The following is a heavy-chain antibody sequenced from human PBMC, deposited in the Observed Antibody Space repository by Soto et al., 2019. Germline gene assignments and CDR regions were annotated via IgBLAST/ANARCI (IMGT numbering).Heavy chain of an antibody. D-gene: IGHD3-22*01. J-gene: IGHJ4*02. CDR3: SHRLAPYYDSRRYFDY. V-gene: IGHV2-5*01. Sequence: SGPTLVNPTQTLTLTCTFSGFSLSTSGVGVGWIRQPPGKALEWLALIYWNDDKRYSPSLKSRLTITKDTSKNQVVLTMTNMDPVDTATYYCSHRLAPYYDSRRYFDYWGQGTLVTSPQ. CDR1: GFSLSTSGVG. CDR2: IYWNDDK.